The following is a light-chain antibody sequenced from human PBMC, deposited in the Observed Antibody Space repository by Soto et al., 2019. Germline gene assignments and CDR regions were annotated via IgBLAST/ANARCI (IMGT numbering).Light chain of an antibody. J-gene: IGLJ1*01. CDR2: EVV. Sequence: QSALTQPPSASGSPGQAVTISCTGTKNDIGVYDFVSWYQHHPGKAPRLIIYEVVQRPSGVPDRFSGSKSGNTASLTVSGLQAADEADYFCKPSAGSNTHVFGTGTKVTVL. V-gene: IGLV2-8*01. CDR3: KPSAGSNTHV. CDR1: KNDIGVYDF.